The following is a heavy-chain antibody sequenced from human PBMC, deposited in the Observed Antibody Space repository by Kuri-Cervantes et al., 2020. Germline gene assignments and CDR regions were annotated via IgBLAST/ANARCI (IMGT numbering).Heavy chain of an antibody. CDR1: GFTFSNYA. D-gene: IGHD3-3*01. V-gene: IGHV3-23*01. Sequence: GGSLRLSCGISGFTFSNYAMSWVRQAPGKGLEWVSGISGSGGTTYYADSVKGRFTISRDNSKNTLYLQMNSLRAEDTAVYYCARDSGYYTYIMDVWGKGTTVTVSS. CDR3: ARDSGYYTYIMDV. CDR2: ISGSGGTT. J-gene: IGHJ6*03.